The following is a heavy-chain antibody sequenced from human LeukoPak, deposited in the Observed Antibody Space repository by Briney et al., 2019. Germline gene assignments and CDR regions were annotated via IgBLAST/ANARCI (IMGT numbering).Heavy chain of an antibody. CDR3: ARDPRNGDYEAGY. Sequence: SETLSLTCTVSGYSISSGYYWGWIRQRPGKGLEWIGSIYHSGSTYYNPSLKSRVTISVDTSKNQFSLKLSSVTAADTAVYYCARDPRNGDYEAGYWGQGTLVTVSS. D-gene: IGHD4-17*01. V-gene: IGHV4-38-2*02. J-gene: IGHJ4*02. CDR2: IYHSGST. CDR1: GYSISSGYY.